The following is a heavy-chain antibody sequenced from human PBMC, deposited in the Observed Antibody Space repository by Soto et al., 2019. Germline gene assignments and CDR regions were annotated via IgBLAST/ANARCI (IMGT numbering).Heavy chain of an antibody. V-gene: IGHV3-23*01. CDR2: ISGGGGST. J-gene: IGHJ3*02. D-gene: IGHD6-13*01. CDR1: GFTFSSYA. CDR3: AKIPDSGSWYLEAFDT. Sequence: EVQLLESGGGLVQPGGSLRLSCAASGFTFSSYAMSWVRQAPGKGLGWVSAISGGGGSTYYADSVKGQFTISRDNSKNTLYLQMNSLRAEDTAVDYCAKIPDSGSWYLEAFDTWGQGTMVTVSS.